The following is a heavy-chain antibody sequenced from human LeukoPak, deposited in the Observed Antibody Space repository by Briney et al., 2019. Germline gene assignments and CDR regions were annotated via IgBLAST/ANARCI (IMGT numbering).Heavy chain of an antibody. V-gene: IGHV3-30*03. CDR2: ISYDGSNK. CDR3: ARGYAGGSYYGGSDY. CDR1: GFTFSSYG. D-gene: IGHD1-26*01. J-gene: IGHJ4*02. Sequence: GGSLRLSCAASGFTFSSYGMHWVRQAPGKGLEWVAVISYDGSNKYYADSVKGRSTISRDNSKNTLYLQMTSLRAEDTALYYCARGYAGGSYYGGSDYWGQGTLVTVSS.